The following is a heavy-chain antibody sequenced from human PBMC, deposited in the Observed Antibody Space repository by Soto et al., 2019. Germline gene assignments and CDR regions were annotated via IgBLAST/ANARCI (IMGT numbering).Heavy chain of an antibody. J-gene: IGHJ5*02. V-gene: IGHV4-59*01. Sequence: SETLSLTCTVSGGSISSYYWSWIRQPPGKGLEWIGYIYYSGSTNYNPSLKSRVTISLDTFKNQFSLKLSCVTAADTAVYYCVRYGTKNVRDWFDPWGQGILVTVSS. CDR2: IYYSGST. CDR1: GGSISSYY. CDR3: VRYGTKNVRDWFDP. D-gene: IGHD1-1*01.